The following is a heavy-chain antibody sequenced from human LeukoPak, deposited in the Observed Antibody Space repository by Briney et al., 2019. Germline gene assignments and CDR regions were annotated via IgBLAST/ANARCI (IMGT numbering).Heavy chain of an antibody. V-gene: IGHV3-53*01. CDR1: GYTVSSNY. Sequence: GGSLRLSCAASGYTVSSNYMSWVRQAPGKGLEWVSVIYSGGSTYYADSVKGRFTISRDNSKNTLYLQMNSLRAEDTAVYYCARFPLNLIVGAPQKAFDIWGQGTMVTVSS. CDR2: IYSGGST. J-gene: IGHJ3*02. CDR3: ARFPLNLIVGAPQKAFDI. D-gene: IGHD1-26*01.